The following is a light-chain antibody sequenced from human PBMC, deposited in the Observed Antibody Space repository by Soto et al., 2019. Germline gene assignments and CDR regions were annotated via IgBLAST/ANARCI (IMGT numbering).Light chain of an antibody. CDR1: QYIGSA. V-gene: IGKV3-15*01. CDR3: QQYGDRPRT. CDR2: DAS. J-gene: IGKJ1*01. Sequence: EVVLTQSPATLSVSPGDRAILSCRARQYIGSAVAWYHQRSGQAPRLLIFDASIRVPTTPARFSGSVSGTEFTLTISSLESEDFAVYFCQQYGDRPRTFGQGTKVEIK.